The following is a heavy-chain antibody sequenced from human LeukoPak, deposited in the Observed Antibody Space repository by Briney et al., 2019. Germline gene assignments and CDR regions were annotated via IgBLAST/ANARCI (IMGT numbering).Heavy chain of an antibody. Sequence: GGSLRLSCAASGFTFSSYEMNWVRQAPGKGLEWVSYISSSGSTIYYADSVKGRFTISRDNAKNSLYLQMNSLRAEDTAVYYCARGKRVTFGGVIANDAFDIWGQGTTVTVSS. J-gene: IGHJ3*02. V-gene: IGHV3-48*03. CDR1: GFTFSSYE. D-gene: IGHD3-16*02. CDR3: ARGKRVTFGGVIANDAFDI. CDR2: ISSSGSTI.